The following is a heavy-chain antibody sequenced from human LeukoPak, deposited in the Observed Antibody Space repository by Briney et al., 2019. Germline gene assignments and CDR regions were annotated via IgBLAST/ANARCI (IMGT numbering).Heavy chain of an antibody. Sequence: PGRSLRLSCAASGFTFSSYAMHWVRQAPGKGLEWVAVISYDGSNKYYADSVKGRFTISRDNSKNTLYLQMNSLRAEDTAVYYCARDQRAVAGYFDYWGQGTLVTVSS. CDR3: ARDQRAVAGYFDY. D-gene: IGHD6-19*01. CDR1: GFTFSSYA. J-gene: IGHJ4*02. V-gene: IGHV3-30-3*01. CDR2: ISYDGSNK.